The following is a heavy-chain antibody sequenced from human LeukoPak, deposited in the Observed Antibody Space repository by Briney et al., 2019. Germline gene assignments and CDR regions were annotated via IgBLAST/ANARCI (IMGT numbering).Heavy chain of an antibody. Sequence: PGGSLRLSCAASGFTFSDYYMAWIRQAPGKGLEWVSYITDSGGSMYYTDSVKGRFTISRDNAKNSLYLQMNNLRDEDTAVYYCTRDLAVAGYWGQGTLVTVSS. D-gene: IGHD6-19*01. V-gene: IGHV3-11*01. CDR1: GFTFSDYY. CDR3: TRDLAVAGY. J-gene: IGHJ4*02. CDR2: ITDSGGSM.